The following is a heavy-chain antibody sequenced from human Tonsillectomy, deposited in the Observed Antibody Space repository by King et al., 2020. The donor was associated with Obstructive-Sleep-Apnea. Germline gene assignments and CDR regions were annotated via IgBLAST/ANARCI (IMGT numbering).Heavy chain of an antibody. CDR3: ARRGGIGFSLSDFDY. Sequence: QLQESGPGLVKPSETLSLTCTVSVGSISSYYRSWIRQPPGKGLEWVGCIYYIGSTHYNPSLKSRVTKSVDTSKNPFSLKLSSVTAADTAVYYGARRGGIGFSLSDFDYWGQGTLVTVSS. J-gene: IGHJ4*02. D-gene: IGHD3-16*02. CDR1: VGSISSYY. V-gene: IGHV4-59*01. CDR2: IYYIGST.